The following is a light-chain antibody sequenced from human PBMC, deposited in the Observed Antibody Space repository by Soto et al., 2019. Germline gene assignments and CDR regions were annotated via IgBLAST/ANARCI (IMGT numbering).Light chain of an antibody. CDR3: AAWDDSLNGYV. Sequence: QSALTQAPSGSGTAGQGVTISCSGSNSNIGSHTVNWYQQLPGTAPKLLIYSNNQPPSGVPDRFSGSGSGTSASLATSGLQSEDEADYYCAAWDDSLNGYVFGTGTKVTVL. V-gene: IGLV1-44*01. CDR2: SNN. J-gene: IGLJ1*01. CDR1: NSNIGSHT.